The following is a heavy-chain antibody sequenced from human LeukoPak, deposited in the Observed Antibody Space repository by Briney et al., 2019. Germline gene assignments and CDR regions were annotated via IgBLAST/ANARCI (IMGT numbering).Heavy chain of an antibody. V-gene: IGHV3-53*01. CDR2: IYTGGST. CDR3: AKRVTVTTKYFDS. D-gene: IGHD4-17*01. Sequence: PGGSLRLSCAASAFSVTNNYMTWVRQAPGKGLEWVSIIYTGGSTYYADSVRGRFTISRNNFKNTLYLQMNSLRAEDTAVYYCAKRVTVTTKYFDSWGQGTLVTVSS. CDR1: AFSVTNNY. J-gene: IGHJ4*02.